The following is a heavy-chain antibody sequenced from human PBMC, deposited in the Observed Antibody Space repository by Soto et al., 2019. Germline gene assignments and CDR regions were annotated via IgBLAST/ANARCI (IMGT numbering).Heavy chain of an antibody. V-gene: IGHV1-24*01. Sequence: GASVKVSCKASGYTFTSYGISWVRQAPGKGLEWMGGFDPEDGETIYAQKFQGRVTMTEDTSTDTAYMELSSLRSEDTAVYYCARERVYYYGSGPSYYGMDVWGQGTTVTVSS. CDR3: ARERVYYYGSGPSYYGMDV. D-gene: IGHD3-10*01. CDR1: GYTFTSYG. CDR2: FDPEDGET. J-gene: IGHJ6*02.